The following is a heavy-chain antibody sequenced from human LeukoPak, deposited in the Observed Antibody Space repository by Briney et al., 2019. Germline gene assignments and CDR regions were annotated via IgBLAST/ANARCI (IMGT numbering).Heavy chain of an antibody. CDR3: ARESSSGWYFTGYYYYGMDV. J-gene: IGHJ6*02. V-gene: IGHV3-7*03. CDR1: GFTFSSYW. CDR2: INHNGNVN. Sequence: GGSLRLSCAASGFTFSSYWMNWARQAPGKGLEWVASINHNGNVNYYVDSVKGRFTISRDNAKNSLYLQMSNLRAEDTAVYYCARESSSGWYFTGYYYYGMDVWGQGTTVTVSS. D-gene: IGHD6-19*01.